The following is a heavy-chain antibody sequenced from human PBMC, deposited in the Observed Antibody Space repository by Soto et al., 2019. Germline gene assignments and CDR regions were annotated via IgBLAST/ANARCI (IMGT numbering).Heavy chain of an antibody. D-gene: IGHD3-22*01. V-gene: IGHV1-3*01. Sequence: ASVKVSCKASGYTFTSYAMHWVRQAPGQRLEWMGWINAGNGNTKYSQKFQGRVTITRDTSASTAYMELSSLRSEDTAVYYCARWGYYYDSSGYIDYWGQGTLVTVSS. CDR1: GYTFTSYA. J-gene: IGHJ4*02. CDR3: ARWGYYYDSSGYIDY. CDR2: INAGNGNT.